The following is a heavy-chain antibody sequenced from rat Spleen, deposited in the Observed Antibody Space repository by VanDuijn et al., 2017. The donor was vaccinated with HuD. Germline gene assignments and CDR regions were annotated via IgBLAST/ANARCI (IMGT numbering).Heavy chain of an antibody. D-gene: IGHD1-10*01. CDR3: ARSRYNNYVMDA. V-gene: IGHV3-3*01. Sequence: VQLQESGPGLVKPSQSLSLTCSFTAYSIISSYRWNWIRKFPGNKLEWMGHLNSAGTTSYNPSLKSRISITRDTSKNQFFLHVNSVSTEDTATYYCARSRYNNYVMDAWGQGASVTVSA. J-gene: IGHJ4*01. CDR2: LNSAGTT. CDR1: AYSIISSYR.